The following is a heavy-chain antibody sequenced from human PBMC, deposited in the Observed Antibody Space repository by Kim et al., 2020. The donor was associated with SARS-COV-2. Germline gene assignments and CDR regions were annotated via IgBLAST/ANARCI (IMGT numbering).Heavy chain of an antibody. CDR3: ARGRGVVVPAVYWFDY. CDR1: GGSISSGGYS. J-gene: IGHJ4*02. D-gene: IGHD2-2*01. V-gene: IGHV4-30-2*01. Sequence: SETLSLTCAVSGGSISSGGYSWSWIRQPPGKGLEWIGYIYHSGSTYYNPSLKSRVTISVDRSKNQFSLKLSSVTAADTAVYYCARGRGVVVPAVYWFDYWGQGTLVTVSS. CDR2: IYHSGST.